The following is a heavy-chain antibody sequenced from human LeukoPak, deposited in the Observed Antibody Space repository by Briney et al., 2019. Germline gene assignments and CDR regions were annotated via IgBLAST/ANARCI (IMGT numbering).Heavy chain of an antibody. CDR1: GYTFTGYY. Sequence: ASVKVSCKASGYTFTGYYMHWVRQAPGQGLEWMGWINPNSGGTNYAQKFQGRFTMTRDTSISTAYMELSRLRSDDTAVYYCARDKWLQTYYYGMDVWGQGTTVAVSS. CDR2: INPNSGGT. D-gene: IGHD5-12*01. CDR3: ARDKWLQTYYYGMDV. J-gene: IGHJ6*02. V-gene: IGHV1-2*02.